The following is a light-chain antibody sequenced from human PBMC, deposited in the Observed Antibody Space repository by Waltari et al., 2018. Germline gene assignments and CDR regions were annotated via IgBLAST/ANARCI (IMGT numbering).Light chain of an antibody. V-gene: IGLV1-40*01. J-gene: IGLJ2*01. CDR2: SNT. Sequence: QSVLTQPPSVSGAPGQRVTISCTGSSSHVGAGSVGHWYQQLPGTAPKLLIYSNTDRPSGVPDRFSGSSSGTSASLAITGLQAEDEADYYCQSYDSSQRCVVFGGGTKLTVL. CDR1: SSHVGAGSV. CDR3: QSYDSSQRCVV.